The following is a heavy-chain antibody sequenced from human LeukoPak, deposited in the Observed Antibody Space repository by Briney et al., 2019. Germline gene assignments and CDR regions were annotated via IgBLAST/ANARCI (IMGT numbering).Heavy chain of an antibody. CDR3: ARAGFFGSVAVAGYYYYGMDV. Sequence: QPGGSLRLSCAASGFTFSSYWMHWVRQAPGKGLVWVSRINSDGSSTSYADSVKGRFTISRDNAKNTLYLQMNSLRAEDTAVYYCARAGFFGSVAVAGYYYYGMDVWGQGITVTVSS. CDR2: INSDGSST. CDR1: GFTFSSYW. V-gene: IGHV3-74*01. J-gene: IGHJ6*02. D-gene: IGHD6-19*01.